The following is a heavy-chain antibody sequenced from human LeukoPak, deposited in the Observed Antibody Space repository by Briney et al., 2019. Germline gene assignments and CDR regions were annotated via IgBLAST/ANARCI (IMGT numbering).Heavy chain of an antibody. CDR1: GGSVSPYY. V-gene: IGHV4-4*09. CDR2: IYSSGTT. CDR3: ARSVTGANNWFDP. J-gene: IGHJ5*02. Sequence: SETLSLTCTVSGGSVSPYYWSWIRQPPGKGLEWVGIIYSSGTTYYNPSLTSRVTISIDTSKNQFSLKLTSVTAADTAVYYCARSVTGANNWFDPWGQGTLVTASS. D-gene: IGHD1-20*01.